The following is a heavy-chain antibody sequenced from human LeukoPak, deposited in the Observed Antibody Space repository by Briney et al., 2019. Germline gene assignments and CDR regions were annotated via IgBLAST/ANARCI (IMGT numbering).Heavy chain of an antibody. CDR2: IYYSGST. V-gene: IGHV4-59*01. CDR1: GGSLSSYY. J-gene: IGHJ6*04. Sequence: PSETLSLTCTVSGGSLSSYYWSWIRQPPGKGLEWIGYIYYSGSTNYNPSLKSRVTISVDTSKNQFSLKLSSVTAADTAVYYCARGSERLSRKMDVWGKGTTVTVSS. CDR3: ARGSERLSRKMDV. D-gene: IGHD2-2*01.